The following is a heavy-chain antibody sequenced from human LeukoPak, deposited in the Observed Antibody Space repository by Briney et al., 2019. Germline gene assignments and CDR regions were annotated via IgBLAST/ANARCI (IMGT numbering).Heavy chain of an antibody. CDR3: ARGVLRYFDWLPNPFDYYYYGMDV. D-gene: IGHD3-9*01. V-gene: IGHV3-30*04. CDR2: ISYDGSNK. CDR1: GFIFSSYA. J-gene: IGHJ6*02. Sequence: PGGSLRLSCAASGFIFSSYAMHWVRQAPGKGLEWVAVISYDGSNKYYADSVKGRFTISRDNSKNTLYLQMNSLRAEDTAVYYCARGVLRYFDWLPNPFDYYYYGMDVWGQGTTVTVSS.